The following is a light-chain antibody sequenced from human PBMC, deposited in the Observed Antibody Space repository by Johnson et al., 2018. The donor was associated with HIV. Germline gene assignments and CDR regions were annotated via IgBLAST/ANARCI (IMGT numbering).Light chain of an antibody. CDR2: DNN. J-gene: IGLJ1*01. CDR1: SSDMGNYA. CDR3: GTWDSSMSAV. Sequence: QSVLTQPPSVSAAPGQKVTISCSGSSSDMGNYAVSWYQQLPGTAPKLLIYDNNKRPSGIPDRFSGSKSGTSATLGITGLQTGDEANYYCGTWDSSMSAVFGSGTKVTVL. V-gene: IGLV1-51*01.